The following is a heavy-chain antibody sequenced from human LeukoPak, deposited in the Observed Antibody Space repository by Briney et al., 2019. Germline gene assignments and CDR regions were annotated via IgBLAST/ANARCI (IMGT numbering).Heavy chain of an antibody. CDR3: ARDHCSGGSCYSVPGYYGMDV. D-gene: IGHD2-15*01. CDR2: IYYSGST. V-gene: IGHV4-30-4*01. Sequence: PSETLSLTCTVSGGSISSGDYYWSWIRQPPGTGLEWIGYIYYSGSTYYNPSLKSRVTISVDTSKNQFSLKLSSVTAADSAVYYCARDHCSGGSCYSVPGYYGMDVWGQGTTVTVSS. CDR1: GGSISSGDYY. J-gene: IGHJ6*02.